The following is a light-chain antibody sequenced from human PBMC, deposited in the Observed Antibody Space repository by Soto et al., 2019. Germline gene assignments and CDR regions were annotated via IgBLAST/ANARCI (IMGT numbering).Light chain of an antibody. CDR1: QSVSNNY. J-gene: IGKJ1*01. V-gene: IGKV3-20*01. Sequence: EIVLTQSPGTLSLSPGERATLSCRASQSVSNNYLAWYQQNPGQAPRLLIYGASXXATGIPARFSGSESGTDVALTISRLEPEDFAVYYRQQSGSSGTFGQGSKVDIK. CDR3: QQSGSSGT. CDR2: GAS.